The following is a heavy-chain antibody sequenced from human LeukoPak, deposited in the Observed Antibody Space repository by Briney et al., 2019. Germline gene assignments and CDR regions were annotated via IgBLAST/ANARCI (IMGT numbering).Heavy chain of an antibody. Sequence: ASVKVSCKASGYTFTSYGISWVRQAPRQGLEWMGWISAYNGNTNYAQKLQGRVTMTTDTSTSTAYMELRSLRSDDTAVYYCARVTPGVYAFDIWGQGTMVTVSS. V-gene: IGHV1-18*01. J-gene: IGHJ3*02. CDR2: ISAYNGNT. CDR1: GYTFTSYG. CDR3: ARVTPGVYAFDI. D-gene: IGHD2-21*02.